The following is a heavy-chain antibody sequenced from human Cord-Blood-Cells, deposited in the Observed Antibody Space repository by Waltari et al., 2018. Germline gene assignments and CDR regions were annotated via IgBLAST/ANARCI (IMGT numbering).Heavy chain of an antibody. CDR2: ISSSSSYI. V-gene: IGHV3-21*01. CDR1: GFTFRSYI. J-gene: IGHJ3*02. CDR3: ARDLMTGDAFDI. D-gene: IGHD2-8*01. Sequence: EVQLVESGGGLVKRGGSLRRSCTASGFTFRSYIMNSFRQAPGKGLEWVSSISSSSSYIYYADSVKGRFTISRDNAKNSLYLQMNSLRAEDTAVYYCARDLMTGDAFDIWGQGTMVTVSS.